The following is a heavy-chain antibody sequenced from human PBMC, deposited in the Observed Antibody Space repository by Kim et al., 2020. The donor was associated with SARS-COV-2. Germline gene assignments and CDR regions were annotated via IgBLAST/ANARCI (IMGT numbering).Heavy chain of an antibody. V-gene: IGHV3-23*01. J-gene: IGHJ4*02. CDR3: AKRLVPTTPNFDH. Sequence: GGSLRLSCAASGFTFSGYGMSWVRQAPGKGLEWVSAISDTGADRNYANSLRGRFTISRDNSKNTLYLQMNSLRDDDTAVYYCAKRLVPTTPNFDHWGQGNLVTVFS. CDR1: GFTFSGYG. D-gene: IGHD2-8*02. CDR2: ISDTGADR.